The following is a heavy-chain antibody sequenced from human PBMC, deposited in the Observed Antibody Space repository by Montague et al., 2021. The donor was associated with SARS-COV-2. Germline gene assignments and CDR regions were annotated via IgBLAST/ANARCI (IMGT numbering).Heavy chain of an antibody. CDR2: INHRGTS. CDR3: ARGRQHFNMIVVVMTGGEYYFDY. V-gene: IGHV4-34*01. Sequence: LTCAVYGGSFSDNYWSWIRKPPGKGLEWIGDINHRGTSNYNPSLKSRVSISVDTSKNQFSLYLGSVTAADTAVYYCARGRQHFNMIVVVMTGGEYYFDYWGQGTLVTVSS. J-gene: IGHJ4*02. D-gene: IGHD3-22*01. CDR1: GGSFSDNY.